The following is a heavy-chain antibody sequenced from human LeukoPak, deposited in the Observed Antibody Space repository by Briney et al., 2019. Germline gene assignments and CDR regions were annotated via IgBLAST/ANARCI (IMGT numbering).Heavy chain of an antibody. Sequence: PSQTLSLTCTVSGGSISSGTYYWSWIRQPAGQGLEWIGRIYASGTTNYNPSLKSRATISVDTSNNQFSLKLSSVTAADTAVYYCARDYDFWSGDMDVWGKGTTVSVSS. V-gene: IGHV4-61*02. J-gene: IGHJ6*03. CDR1: GGSISSGTYY. D-gene: IGHD3-3*01. CDR3: ARDYDFWSGDMDV. CDR2: IYASGTT.